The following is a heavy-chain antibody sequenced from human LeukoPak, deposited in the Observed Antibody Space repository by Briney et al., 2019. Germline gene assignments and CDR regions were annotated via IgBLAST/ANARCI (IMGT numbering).Heavy chain of an antibody. Sequence: GGTLRLSCAASGFTFSIYGMNWVRQAPGKGLEWFSAISGSGDNTYYADSVKGRFTISRDNAKNSLDLQMNSLRAEDTAVYYCARDGGIIVGATTHFVDYWGQGTVVTVSS. V-gene: IGHV3-21*01. J-gene: IGHJ4*02. CDR3: ARDGGIIVGATTHFVDY. CDR2: ISGSGDNT. CDR1: GFTFSIYG. D-gene: IGHD1-26*01.